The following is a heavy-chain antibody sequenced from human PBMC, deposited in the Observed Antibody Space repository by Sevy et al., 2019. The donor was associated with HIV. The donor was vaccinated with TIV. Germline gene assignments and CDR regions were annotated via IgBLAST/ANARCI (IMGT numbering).Heavy chain of an antibody. Sequence: GGSLRLSCAGSGFTFRSYAIHWVRQAPGRGLEWVAVISYDGNKKYYADSVKGRFTIPRDDSKNTLFLQMSSLTTEDTALYYCAGDQGAYNYGPGGYWGQGTLVTVPS. CDR1: GFTFRSYA. J-gene: IGHJ4*02. V-gene: IGHV3-30-3*01. CDR2: ISYDGNKK. D-gene: IGHD5-18*01. CDR3: AGDQGAYNYGPGGY.